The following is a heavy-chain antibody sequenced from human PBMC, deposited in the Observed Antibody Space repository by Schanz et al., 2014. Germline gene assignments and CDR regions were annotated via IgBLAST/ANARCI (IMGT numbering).Heavy chain of an antibody. J-gene: IGHJ4*02. CDR1: EFTFSSYK. V-gene: IGHV3-48*01. Sequence: EVQLVESGGGLVKPGGSLRLSCEASEFTFSSYKMNWVRQAPGKGLEWLSYIDGKSNTVYYADSVKGRFTVSRDSGQNSLYLQMNSLRAGDTAVYYCARGTDWNLHYWGQGALVTVSS. CDR3: ARGTDWNLHY. D-gene: IGHD1-1*01. CDR2: IDGKSNTV.